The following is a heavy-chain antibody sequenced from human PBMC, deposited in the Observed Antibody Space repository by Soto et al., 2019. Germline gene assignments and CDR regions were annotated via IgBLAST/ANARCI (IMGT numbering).Heavy chain of an antibody. CDR3: GRVANRANGDNSPSY. V-gene: IGHV1-69*01. CDR2: IIPIFGTA. J-gene: IGHJ4*02. Sequence: QVQLVQSGAEVKKPGSSVKVSCKASGGTFSSYAISWVRQAPGQGLEWMGGIIPIFGTANYAQKFQGRVRITANDSTSTAYRGWGSLSSENTAGIYGGRVANRANGDNSPSYWGQGPRVTVSP. CDR1: GGTFSSYA. D-gene: IGHD7-27*01.